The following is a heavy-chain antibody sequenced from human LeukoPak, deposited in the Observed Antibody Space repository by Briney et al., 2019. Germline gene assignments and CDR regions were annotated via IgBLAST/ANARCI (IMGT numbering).Heavy chain of an antibody. J-gene: IGHJ4*02. CDR2: INHSGTT. Sequence: PSETLSLTCAVYGGSFSGYSWSWIRQPPGKGLEWIGEINHSGTTNYNPSLKSRVTISVDTSKNQFSLKLSSVTAADTAVYYCARWLQSTDYWGQGTLVTVSS. V-gene: IGHV4-34*01. CDR3: ARWLQSTDY. D-gene: IGHD5-24*01. CDR1: GGSFSGYS.